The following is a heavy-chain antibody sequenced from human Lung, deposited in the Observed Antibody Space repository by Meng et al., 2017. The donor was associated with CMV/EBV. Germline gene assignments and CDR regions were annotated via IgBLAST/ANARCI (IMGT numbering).Heavy chain of an antibody. CDR2: IRHDGTNK. Sequence: GESLKISCAASGFRFEDHGMHWVRQTPGKGLEWVAFIRHDGTNKFYGDSVKGRFTISRDNSKNTVYLQMNSLRPEETAVYYCAKDLLLFGGTNAYFDYWGQGTLVTVSS. CDR3: AKDLLLFGGTNAYFDY. D-gene: IGHD3/OR15-3a*01. CDR1: GFRFEDHG. V-gene: IGHV3-30*02. J-gene: IGHJ4*02.